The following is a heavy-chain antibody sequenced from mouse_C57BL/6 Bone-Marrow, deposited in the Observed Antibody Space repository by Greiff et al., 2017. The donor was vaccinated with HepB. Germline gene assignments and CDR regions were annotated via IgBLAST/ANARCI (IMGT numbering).Heavy chain of an antibody. D-gene: IGHD1-1*01. CDR1: GYSITSGYY. Sequence: VQLKESGPGLVKPSQSLSLTCSVTGYSITSGYYWNWIRQFPGNKLEWMGYISYDGSNNYNPSLKNRISITRDTSKNQFFLKLNSVTTEDTATYYCAREGIYYYGSSWYFDVWGTGTTVTVSS. V-gene: IGHV3-6*01. J-gene: IGHJ1*03. CDR3: AREGIYYYGSSWYFDV. CDR2: ISYDGSN.